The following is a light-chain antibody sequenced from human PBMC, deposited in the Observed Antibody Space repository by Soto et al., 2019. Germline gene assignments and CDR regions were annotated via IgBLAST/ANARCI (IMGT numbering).Light chain of an antibody. J-gene: IGKJ5*01. V-gene: IGKV1-9*01. CDR1: QAISSY. CDR2: AAS. CDR3: QQLNSFTIP. Sequence: IQLPQSTSFLSASAGDRVSITCRASQAISSYLAWYQQKPGRAPKLLIYAASTLQSGVPSRFSGSGSGTEFTLTITSLQHEDFATYHSQQLNSFTIPFCQGTLLAIK.